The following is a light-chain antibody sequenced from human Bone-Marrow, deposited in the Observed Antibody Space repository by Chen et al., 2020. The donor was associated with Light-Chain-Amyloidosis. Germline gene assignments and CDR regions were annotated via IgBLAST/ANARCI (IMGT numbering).Light chain of an antibody. CDR3: QTWDISTFVV. Sequence: SFELTQPTSASVSPGQTARITCSGDILGHKFASWYQQKPGQAPLAVIYPYEERPSGIPERFSGSTSGDTATLTISGAQAIDEADYYCQTWDISTFVVFGGGTKLTVL. V-gene: IGLV3-1*01. CDR2: PYE. J-gene: IGLJ2*01. CDR1: ILGHKF.